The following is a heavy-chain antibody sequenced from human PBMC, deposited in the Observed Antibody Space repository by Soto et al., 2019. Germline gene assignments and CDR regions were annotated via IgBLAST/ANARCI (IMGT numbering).Heavy chain of an antibody. D-gene: IGHD6-19*01. CDR3: ARDLLAVAGTSDY. CDR2: ISYDGSNK. CDR1: GFTFSSYA. J-gene: IGHJ4*02. V-gene: IGHV3-30-3*01. Sequence: PGGSLRLSCAASGFTFSSYAMHWVRQAPGKGLEWVAVISYDGSNKYYADSVKGRFTISRDNSKNTLYLQMNSLRAEDTAVYYCARDLLAVAGTSDYWGQGTLVTVSS.